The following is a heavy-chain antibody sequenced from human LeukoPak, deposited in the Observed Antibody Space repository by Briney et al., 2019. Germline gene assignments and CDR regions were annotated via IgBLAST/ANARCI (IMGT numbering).Heavy chain of an antibody. CDR2: ISSDGATT. J-gene: IGHJ4*02. CDR1: GFTFSSYW. D-gene: IGHD1-1*01. Sequence: GGSLRLSWEASGFTFSSYWMHWVRQAPGRGLVWVSRISSDGATTDCADYVKGRFTVSRDNAKNTLYLQMNSLRVEDTAVYYCARAWKTSGDYWGQGTLVTVSS. V-gene: IGHV3-74*01. CDR3: ARAWKTSGDY.